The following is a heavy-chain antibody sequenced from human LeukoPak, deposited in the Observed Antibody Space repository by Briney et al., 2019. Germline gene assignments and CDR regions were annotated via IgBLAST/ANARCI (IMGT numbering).Heavy chain of an antibody. Sequence: SETLSLTCAVYGGTFSGYYWSWIRQPPGKGLEWIGEINHSVSTNYNPPIKSRVTISVDTSKNQFSLKLSSVTAADTAVYYCARVGGIRCWGYYFDYGGQGTVVTVSS. D-gene: IGHD3-3*01. CDR2: INHSVST. V-gene: IGHV4-34*01. CDR3: ARVGGIRCWGYYFDY. CDR1: GGTFSGYY. J-gene: IGHJ4*02.